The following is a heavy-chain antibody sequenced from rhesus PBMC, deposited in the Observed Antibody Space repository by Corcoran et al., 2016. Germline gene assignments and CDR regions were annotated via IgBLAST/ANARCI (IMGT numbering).Heavy chain of an antibody. D-gene: IGHD5-30*01. Sequence: QGQLQESGPGLVKPSETLSLTCAVSGGSISSNYWSWIRQPPGKGLEWIWYIYGSSGSTYYNPSLKSRVTISTDTSKNQFSLKLSSVTAADTAVYYCARGQGYSGYSFGDFDYWGQGVLVTVSS. CDR2: IYGSSGST. V-gene: IGHV4-160*01. CDR1: GGSISSNY. J-gene: IGHJ4*01. CDR3: ARGQGYSGYSFGDFDY.